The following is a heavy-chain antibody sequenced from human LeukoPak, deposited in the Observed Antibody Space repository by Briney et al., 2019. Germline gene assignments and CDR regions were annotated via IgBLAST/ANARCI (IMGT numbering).Heavy chain of an antibody. Sequence: QTGGSLRLSCAASGFPFSEYWMDWVRQAPGKGMEWVANINQDGRIQYYADSVRGRFIISRNNAKTALYLQMYSLRAEDTAIYFCSKSLDYWGQGALVTVSS. CDR3: SKSLDY. V-gene: IGHV3-7*01. J-gene: IGHJ4*02. CDR1: GFPFSEYW. CDR2: INQDGRIQ.